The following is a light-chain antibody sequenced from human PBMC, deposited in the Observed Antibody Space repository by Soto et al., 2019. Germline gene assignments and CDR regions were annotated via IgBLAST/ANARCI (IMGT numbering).Light chain of an antibody. Sequence: QSVLTQPASVSGSPGQSITISCTGTPSDLGAFNYVSWYQHHPGKAPKLLIFDVDNRPSGISDRFSGSKSATTASLTISGVQAEDEADYYCSSYTRGGTWVFGGGTKLTVL. CDR3: SSYTRGGTWV. J-gene: IGLJ3*02. CDR1: PSDLGAFNY. V-gene: IGLV2-14*03. CDR2: DVD.